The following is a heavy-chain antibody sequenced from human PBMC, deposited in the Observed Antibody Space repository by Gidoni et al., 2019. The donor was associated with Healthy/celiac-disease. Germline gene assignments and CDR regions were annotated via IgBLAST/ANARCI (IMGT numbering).Heavy chain of an antibody. Sequence: QVQLVESGGGVVQPGRSLRLSCAAYGFPFSSYGMTWVRQAPGKGLAWVAVIWYDGSNKYYADSVKGRFTISRDNSKNTLYLQMNSLRAEDTAVYYCARAREIYYYGSSGYYDAFDIWGQGTMVTVSS. CDR3: ARAREIYYYGSSGYYDAFDI. V-gene: IGHV3-33*01. J-gene: IGHJ3*02. CDR2: IWYDGSNK. D-gene: IGHD3-22*01. CDR1: GFPFSSYG.